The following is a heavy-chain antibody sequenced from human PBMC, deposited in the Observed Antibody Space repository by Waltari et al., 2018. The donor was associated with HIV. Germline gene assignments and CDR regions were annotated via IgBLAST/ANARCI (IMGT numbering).Heavy chain of an antibody. Sequence: EVQLVESGGGLVKPGRSLRLSCTASGFPFGAYALSWFRQAPGKGLEWVGFIRSKPYGGTTEYAASVKGRFTISRDDSKSIAYLQMNSLKTEDTAVYYCTRDANDFWSGYYNYWGQGTLVTVSS. CDR2: IRSKPYGGTT. D-gene: IGHD3-3*01. CDR3: TRDANDFWSGYYNY. J-gene: IGHJ4*02. V-gene: IGHV3-49*05. CDR1: GFPFGAYA.